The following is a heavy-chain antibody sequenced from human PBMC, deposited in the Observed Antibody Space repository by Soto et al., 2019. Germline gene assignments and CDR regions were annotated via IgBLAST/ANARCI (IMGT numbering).Heavy chain of an antibody. D-gene: IGHD6-13*01. Sequence: ASVKVSCKASGYTFTGYYMHWVRQAPGQGLEWMGWINPNSGGTNYAQKFQGWVTMTRDTSISTAYMELSRLRSDDTAVYYCARAMGKNPTYSGSWYGGAFDIWGQGTMVTVSS. J-gene: IGHJ3*02. V-gene: IGHV1-2*04. CDR1: GYTFTGYY. CDR2: INPNSGGT. CDR3: ARAMGKNPTYSGSWYGGAFDI.